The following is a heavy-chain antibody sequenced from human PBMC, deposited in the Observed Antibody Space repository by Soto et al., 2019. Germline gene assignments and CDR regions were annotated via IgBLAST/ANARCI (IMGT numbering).Heavy chain of an antibody. V-gene: IGHV1-18*04. CDR2: VSAYNGDT. CDR1: GYTFTNYD. Sequence: ASVKVSCKTSGYTFTNYDITWVRQAPGQGLKWMGWVSAYNGDTNYAQKFQGRVIMTTDTSTTTAYMELRSLRSDDTAVYYCARGPAGGLRGGVSYWGQGTLVTVSS. J-gene: IGHJ4*02. CDR3: ARGPAGGLRGGVSY. D-gene: IGHD2-15*01.